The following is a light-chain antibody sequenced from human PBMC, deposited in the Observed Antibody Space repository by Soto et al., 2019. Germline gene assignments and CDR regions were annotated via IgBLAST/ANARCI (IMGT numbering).Light chain of an antibody. Sequence: EIVLTQSPATLSLSPGERATLSCRAIQSVSSTSLAWYQQKPGLAPRLLIYGASSRATGIPDRFSGSGSGTDFTLTISSLEPEDFAVYYCQQRSNWPPITFGQGTRLEIK. CDR3: QQRSNWPPIT. CDR1: QSVSSTS. CDR2: GAS. J-gene: IGKJ5*01. V-gene: IGKV3D-20*02.